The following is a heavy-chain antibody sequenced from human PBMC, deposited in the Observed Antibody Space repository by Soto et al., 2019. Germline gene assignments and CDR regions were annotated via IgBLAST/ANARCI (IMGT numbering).Heavy chain of an antibody. CDR3: ARAPLYDILTGYYYYFDY. V-gene: IGHV4-30-4*01. D-gene: IGHD3-9*01. J-gene: IGHJ4*02. CDR2: IYYSGST. CDR1: GGSISSGDYY. Sequence: SETLSLTCTVSGGSISSGDYYWSWIRQPPGKGLEWIGYIYYSGSTYYNPSLKSRVTISVDTSKNQFSLKLSSVTAADTAVYYCARAPLYDILTGYYYYFDYWGQGTLVTVSS.